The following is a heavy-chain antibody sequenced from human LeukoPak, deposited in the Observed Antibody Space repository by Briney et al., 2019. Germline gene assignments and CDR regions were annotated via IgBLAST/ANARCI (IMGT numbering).Heavy chain of an antibody. Sequence: SETLSLTCTVSGGSISSYHWSWIRQPPGKGLEWIGYIYYSGSTNYNPSLKSRVTISVDTSKNQFSLKLSSVTAADTAVYYCARNVDTYYYGMDVWGQGTTVTVSS. CDR1: GGSISSYH. CDR3: ARNVDTYYYGMDV. V-gene: IGHV4-59*01. D-gene: IGHD5-18*01. CDR2: IYYSGST. J-gene: IGHJ6*02.